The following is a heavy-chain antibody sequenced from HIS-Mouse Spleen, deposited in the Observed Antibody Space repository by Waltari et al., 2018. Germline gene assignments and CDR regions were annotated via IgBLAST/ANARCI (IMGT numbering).Heavy chain of an antibody. J-gene: IGHJ4*02. CDR2: IYYSGST. CDR1: GGSISSYF. CDR3: ARMGPASGSYGDY. Sequence: QVQLQESGPGLVKPSETLSLTCTVSGGSISSYFCSWIRQPPWKGLEWIGYIYYSGSTNYNPSLKSRVTISVDTSKNQFSLKLSSVTAADTAVYYCARMGPASGSYGDYWGQGTLVTVSS. D-gene: IGHD1-26*01. V-gene: IGHV4-59*12.